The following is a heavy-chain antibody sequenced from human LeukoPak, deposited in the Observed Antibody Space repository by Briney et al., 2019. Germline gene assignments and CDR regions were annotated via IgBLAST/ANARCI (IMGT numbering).Heavy chain of an antibody. CDR3: AREGAAAAHWYFDL. D-gene: IGHD6-13*01. CDR2: IYSGGST. CDR1: GFTVSSNY. V-gene: IGHV3-66*01. J-gene: IGHJ2*01. Sequence: GGSLRLSCAASGFTVSSNYMSWVCQAPGKGLEWVSVIYSGGSTYYADSVKGRFTISRDNSKNTLYLQMNSLRAEDTAVYYCAREGAAAAHWYFDLWGRGTLVTVSS.